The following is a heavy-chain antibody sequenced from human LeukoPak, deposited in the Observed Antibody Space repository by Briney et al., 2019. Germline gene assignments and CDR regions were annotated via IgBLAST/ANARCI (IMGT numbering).Heavy chain of an antibody. D-gene: IGHD5-18*01. CDR2: IRSKANSYAT. J-gene: IGHJ6*02. V-gene: IGHV3-73*01. CDR1: GFTFSGSA. CDR3: TRLKDTAMVNRYYYYYYGMDV. Sequence: PGGSLKLSCAASGFTFSGSAMHWVHQASGKGLEWVGRIRSKANSYATAYAASVKGRFTISRDDSKNTAYLQMNSLKTEDTAVYYCTRLKDTAMVNRYYYYYYGMDVWGQGTTVTVSS.